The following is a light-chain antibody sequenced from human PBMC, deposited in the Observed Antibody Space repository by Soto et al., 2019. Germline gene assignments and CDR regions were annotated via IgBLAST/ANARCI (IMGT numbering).Light chain of an antibody. CDR2: QDT. J-gene: IGLJ2*01. CDR1: KLEDKY. V-gene: IGLV3-1*01. Sequence: SYELTQPPSVSVSPGQTASITCSGDKLEDKYACWYQQKPGQSPELVIYQDTKRPSGIPERFSGSNSGNTATLTIAGTQPMDEADYYCQAWDSSTGVFGGGTKLTVL. CDR3: QAWDSSTGV.